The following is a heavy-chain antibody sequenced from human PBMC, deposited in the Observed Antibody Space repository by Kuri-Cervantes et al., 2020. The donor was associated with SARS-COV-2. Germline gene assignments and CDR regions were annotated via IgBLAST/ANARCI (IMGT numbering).Heavy chain of an antibody. D-gene: IGHD2-21*01. CDR3: AKDRDCGSLLHWYFDL. CDR1: GFTFSSYA. J-gene: IGHJ2*01. CDR2: ISGSGRST. V-gene: IGHV3-23*01. Sequence: GGSLRPSCPASGFTFSSYAMSWVRQAPGRGLEWVSAISGSGRSTYYADSVKGRFTISRDNSKNTLYLQMNSLRAEDTAVYYCAKDRDCGSLLHWYFDLWGRGTMVTVSS.